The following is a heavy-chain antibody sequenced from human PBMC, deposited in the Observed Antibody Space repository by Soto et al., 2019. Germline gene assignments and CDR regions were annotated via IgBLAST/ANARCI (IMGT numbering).Heavy chain of an antibody. CDR2: IIASFGTA. CDR3: ARDRGAV. V-gene: IGHV1-69*01. CDR1: AGTFSSYA. D-gene: IGHD3-10*01. J-gene: IGHJ4*02. Sequence: QVQLVQSGAEVKKPGSSVKVSCKASAGTFSSYAINWVRQAPGQGLEWMGGIIASFGTADYAQKFQGRVTITADESTSTAYMELWSLRSEDTAVYYCARDRGAVWGQGTLVTVSS.